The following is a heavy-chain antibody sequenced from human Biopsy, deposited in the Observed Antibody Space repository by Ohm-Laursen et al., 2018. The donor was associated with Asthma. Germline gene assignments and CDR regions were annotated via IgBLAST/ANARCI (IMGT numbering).Heavy chain of an antibody. CDR3: ARGYSGTDRIVYYYSGLEV. D-gene: IGHD5-12*01. CDR2: LIPVLGTP. CDR1: GGTFSSYS. J-gene: IGHJ6*02. V-gene: IGHV1-69*13. Sequence: SVKVSCKASGGTFSSYSVGWVRQAPGQGLEWMGGLIPVLGTPDHAQMFEGRVTITADESTSTAYMELSSLRSEDTAVYYCARGYSGTDRIVYYYSGLEVWGQGTTVTVSS.